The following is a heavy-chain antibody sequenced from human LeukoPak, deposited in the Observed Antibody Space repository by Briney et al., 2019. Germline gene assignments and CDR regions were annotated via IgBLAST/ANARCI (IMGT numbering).Heavy chain of an antibody. Sequence: GGSLRRSCAASGLTLSDHYMDWVRQAPGKGLEWVARSRNKAYSYTTEYAASVKGRSTISRDDSKMSLSLQMNSLQTEDTAVYYCARVIKDPTTGTTYFDYWGQGTLVTVSS. V-gene: IGHV3-72*01. CDR2: SRNKAYSYTT. CDR3: ARVIKDPTTGTTYFDY. J-gene: IGHJ4*02. D-gene: IGHD4-11*01. CDR1: GLTLSDHY.